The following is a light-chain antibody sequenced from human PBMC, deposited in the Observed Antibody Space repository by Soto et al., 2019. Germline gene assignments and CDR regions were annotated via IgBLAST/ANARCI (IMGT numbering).Light chain of an antibody. V-gene: IGLV2-14*03. CDR1: SSDVGAYNS. CDR3: SSSTTSTTRV. Sequence: QSALTQPASVSGSPGQSITLSCTGTSSDVGAYNSVSWYQQHPGKAPKLIIYDVSTRPSGVSNRFSGSKSGNTASLTISGLQAEDEAEYYCSSSTTSTTRVFGTGTKVTVL. J-gene: IGLJ1*01. CDR2: DVS.